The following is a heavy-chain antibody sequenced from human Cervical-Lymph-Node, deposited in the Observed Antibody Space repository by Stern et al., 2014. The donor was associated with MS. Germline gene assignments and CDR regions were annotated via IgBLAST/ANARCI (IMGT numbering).Heavy chain of an antibody. CDR3: AKEVPRTKMIRRGWFDS. J-gene: IGHJ5*01. V-gene: IGHV3-23*04. D-gene: IGHD3-22*01. Sequence: QLVESGGGLVQPGGSLRLSCAASGFIFSSHAMSWVRQAPGKGLEWVSTVSGSGATTYYADSVKGRFTISRATSTNTPYLQMSSRRAEDTAVYSCAKEVPRTKMIRRGWFDSGGQGTRVSVPP. CDR2: VSGSGATT. CDR1: GFIFSSHA.